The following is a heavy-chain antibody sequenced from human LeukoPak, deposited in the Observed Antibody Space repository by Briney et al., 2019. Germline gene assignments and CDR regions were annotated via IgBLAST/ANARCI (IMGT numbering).Heavy chain of an antibody. CDR1: GGTFSSYA. CDR2: IIPIFGTA. D-gene: IGHD2-15*01. CDR3: AREEGDSGGSWFVDP. V-gene: IGHV1-69*13. J-gene: IGHJ5*02. Sequence: ASVKVSCKASGGTFSSYAISWVRQAPGQGLEWMGGIIPIFGTANYAQKFQGRVTVTADESTSTAYMELSSLRSEDTAVYYCAREEGDSGGSWFVDPWGQGTLVTVSS.